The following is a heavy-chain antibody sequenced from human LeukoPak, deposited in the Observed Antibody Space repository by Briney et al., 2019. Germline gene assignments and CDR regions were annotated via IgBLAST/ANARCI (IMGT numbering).Heavy chain of an antibody. CDR3: ARELRFLEFYFDY. D-gene: IGHD3-3*01. CDR1: GFTFSDHY. V-gene: IGHV3-30*02. J-gene: IGHJ4*02. Sequence: GGSLRLSCAASGFTFSDHYMDWARQAPGKGPEWVAFIRYDGSNKYYADSVKGRFTISRDNSKNTLYLQMNSLRAEDTAVYYCARELRFLEFYFDYWGQGTLVTVSS. CDR2: IRYDGSNK.